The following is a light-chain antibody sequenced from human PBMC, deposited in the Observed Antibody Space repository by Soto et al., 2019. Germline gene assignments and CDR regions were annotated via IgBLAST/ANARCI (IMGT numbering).Light chain of an antibody. CDR2: DVS. J-gene: IGLJ2*01. V-gene: IGLV2-11*01. CDR3: CSFAGTYTVV. CDR1: GSDVGGYDF. Sequence: QSALTQPRSVSGSPGQSVTISCTGTGSDVGGYDFVSWYQQHPGKAPKLMIYDVSKRPSGVPDRFSGSKSGSTASLTISGLQADDEADYFCCSFAGTYTVVFGGATQLTVL.